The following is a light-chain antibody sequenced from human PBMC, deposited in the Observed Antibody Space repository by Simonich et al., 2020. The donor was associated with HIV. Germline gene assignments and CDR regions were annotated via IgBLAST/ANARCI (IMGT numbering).Light chain of an antibody. V-gene: IGLV2-14*03. CDR2: DVS. CDR3: SSYTSSSTWV. Sequence: QSALTQPASVSGSPGQSITISCTGTSSDVGCYTDVSWYQQPPGKAPKLMIYDVSKRPSGVSNRCSGSKSGNTASLTISGLQAEDEADYYCSSYTSSSTWVFGGGTKLTVL. J-gene: IGLJ3*02. CDR1: SSDVGCYTD.